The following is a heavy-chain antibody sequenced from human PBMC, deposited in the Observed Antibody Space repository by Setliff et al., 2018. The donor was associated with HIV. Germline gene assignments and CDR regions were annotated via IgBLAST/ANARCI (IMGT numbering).Heavy chain of an antibody. CDR1: GFTFTEYW. CDR2: INTDGSST. V-gene: IGHV3-74*01. J-gene: IGHJ3*02. CDR3: ARDTEMITTTDAFDI. Sequence: GGSLRLSCAASGFTFTEYWMHWVRQAPGEGPEWVSRINTDGSSTRYADSVNGRFTISRDHAKNTMYLEMNSLRAEDTAVYYCARDTEMITTTDAFDIWGPGTMVTV. D-gene: IGHD3-22*01.